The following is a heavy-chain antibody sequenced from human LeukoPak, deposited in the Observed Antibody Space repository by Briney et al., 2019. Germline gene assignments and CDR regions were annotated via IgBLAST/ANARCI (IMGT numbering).Heavy chain of an antibody. CDR3: ARPAHWGYYGSGSYLGY. V-gene: IGHV4-39*07. CDR1: GGSISSSSYY. J-gene: IGHJ4*02. Sequence: PSETLSLTCTVSGGSISSSSYYWGWSRQPPGKGLEWIGSIYYSGSTNYNPSLKSRVTISVDTSKNQFSLKLSSVTAADTAVYYCARPAHWGYYGSGSYLGYWGQGTLVTVSS. CDR2: IYYSGST. D-gene: IGHD3-10*01.